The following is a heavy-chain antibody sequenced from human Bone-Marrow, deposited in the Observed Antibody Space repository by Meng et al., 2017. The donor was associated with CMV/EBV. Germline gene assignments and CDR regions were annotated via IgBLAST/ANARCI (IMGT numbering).Heavy chain of an antibody. CDR2: ISSSGSTI. D-gene: IGHD2-2*02. CDR3: ARDQMVRNCTSGICYNYYYGLDV. J-gene: IGHJ6*02. Sequence: GESLKISCVASGFTFSSYAMHWVRQAPGKGLEWVSYISSSGSTIYYADSVEGRFTISRDNAKNSLYLQMTSLRAEDTAVYYCARDQMVRNCTSGICYNYYYGLDVWGQGTTVTVSS. CDR1: GFTFSSYA. V-gene: IGHV3-48*03.